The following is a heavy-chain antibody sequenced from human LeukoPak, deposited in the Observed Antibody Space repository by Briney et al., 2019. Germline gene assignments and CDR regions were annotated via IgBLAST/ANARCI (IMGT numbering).Heavy chain of an antibody. Sequence: EASVKVSCKASGYTFTGFYMHWVRQAPGQGLEWMGMINPRDGTTRTLQKFQGRVTMTRDTSTSTLYMGLSSLRSEDTATYFCARGADQEFDFWGQGTLVTVSS. CDR1: GYTFTGFY. CDR2: INPRDGTT. J-gene: IGHJ4*02. V-gene: IGHV1-46*01. CDR3: ARGADQEFDF.